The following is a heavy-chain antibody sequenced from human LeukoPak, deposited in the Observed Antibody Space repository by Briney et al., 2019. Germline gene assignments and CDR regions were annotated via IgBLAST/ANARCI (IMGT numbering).Heavy chain of an antibody. J-gene: IGHJ6*02. CDR1: GGSISSYY. D-gene: IGHD2-15*01. V-gene: IGHV4-59*12. CDR3: APLGDCSGGSCPNYGMDV. Sequence: PSESLSLTCTVSGGSISSYYWSWIRQPPGKGLEWIGYIYYSGSTNYNPPLKSRVTISVDTSKNQFSLKLSSVTAADTAVYYCAPLGDCSGGSCPNYGMDVWGQGTTVTVSS. CDR2: IYYSGST.